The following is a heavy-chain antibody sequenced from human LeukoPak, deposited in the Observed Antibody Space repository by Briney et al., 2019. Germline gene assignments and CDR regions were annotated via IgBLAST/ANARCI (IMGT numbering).Heavy chain of an antibody. D-gene: IGHD3-3*01. Sequence: GASLKVSCKASGYTFTDYYIHWVRQAPGQGPVWMGWIKANSGDTNYAQKFQGRVTLTRDTSINTAYMEVNRLRSDDTAVYYCGRVTIFSPSHYYGMDVWGQGTAVTVSS. CDR2: IKANSGDT. CDR3: GRVTIFSPSHYYGMDV. V-gene: IGHV1-2*02. J-gene: IGHJ6*02. CDR1: GYTFTDYY.